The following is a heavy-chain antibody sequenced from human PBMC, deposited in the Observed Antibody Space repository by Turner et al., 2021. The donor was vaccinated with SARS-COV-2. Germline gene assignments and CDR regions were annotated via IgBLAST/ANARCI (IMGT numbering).Heavy chain of an antibody. Sequence: QLQLQQSGPGLVKPSETLSLTCTVSVGSSSRSSYYLGWIRQAPGKGLEWIGSIYYSGSTYYNPSLKRRVTISVDTSKTQFSLKLTSVTAADTAVYFCARHWGVAAAAYLARFDPWGQGTLVTVSS. CDR3: ARHWGVAAAAYLARFDP. CDR2: IYYSGST. D-gene: IGHD6-13*01. J-gene: IGHJ5*02. CDR1: VGSSSRSSYY. V-gene: IGHV4-39*01.